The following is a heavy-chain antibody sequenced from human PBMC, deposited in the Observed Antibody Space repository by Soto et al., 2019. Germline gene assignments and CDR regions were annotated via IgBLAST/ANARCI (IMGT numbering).Heavy chain of an antibody. Sequence: PSETLSLTCTVSGGSISSYYWSWIRQPPGKGLEWIGYIYYSGSTNYNPSLESRVTISVDTSKNQFSLKLSSVTAADTAVYYCARLLSDFDYWGQGTLVTVSS. CDR1: GGSISSYY. CDR3: ARLLSDFDY. V-gene: IGHV4-59*08. J-gene: IGHJ4*02. CDR2: IYYSGST.